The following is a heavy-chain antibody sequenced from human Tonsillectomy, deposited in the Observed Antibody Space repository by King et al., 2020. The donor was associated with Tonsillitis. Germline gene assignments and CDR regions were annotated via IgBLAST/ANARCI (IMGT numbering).Heavy chain of an antibody. J-gene: IGHJ6*02. D-gene: IGHD1-26*01. CDR2: INPNSGGT. CDR1: GYTFTGYY. CDR3: ARVIVGGTFYYCGMDV. V-gene: IGHV1-2*02. Sequence: VQLVESGAEVKKPGASVKVSCKASGYTFTGYYIHWVRQAPGQGLEWMGCINPNSGGTNYAQNFQGRVTMTRDTSISTAYMELSRLRSDDTAVYYCARVIVGGTFYYCGMDVWGQGTTVTVSS.